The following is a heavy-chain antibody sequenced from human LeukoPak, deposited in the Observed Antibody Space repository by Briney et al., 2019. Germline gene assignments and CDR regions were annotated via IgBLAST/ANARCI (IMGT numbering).Heavy chain of an antibody. D-gene: IGHD2-2*01. Sequence: GGSLRLSCAASEFTLRNYAMSWVRQAPGKGLEWVSGISGSGTTTDYADSVKGRFTISRDNSKNTLYLQMNSLRAEDTAVYYCARDWIVVVPAAHHYYYYGMDVWGQGTTVTVSS. J-gene: IGHJ6*02. CDR3: ARDWIVVVPAAHHYYYYGMDV. CDR1: EFTLRNYA. V-gene: IGHV3-23*01. CDR2: ISGSGTTT.